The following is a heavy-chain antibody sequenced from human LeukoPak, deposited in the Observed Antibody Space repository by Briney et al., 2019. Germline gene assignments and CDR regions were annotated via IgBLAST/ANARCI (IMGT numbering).Heavy chain of an antibody. Sequence: SETLSLTCTVSGGSISSSSYYWGWIRQPPGKGLEWIGSIYYSGSTYYNPSLKSRVTISVDTSKNQFSLKLSSVTAADTAVYYCARAGGVRGVIQKLQNWFDPWGQGTLVTVSS. J-gene: IGHJ5*02. CDR3: ARAGGVRGVIQKLQNWFDP. V-gene: IGHV4-39*07. D-gene: IGHD3-10*01. CDR2: IYYSGST. CDR1: GGSISSSSYY.